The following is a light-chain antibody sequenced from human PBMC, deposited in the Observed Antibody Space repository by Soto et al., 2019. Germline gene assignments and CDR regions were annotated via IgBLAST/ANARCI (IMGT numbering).Light chain of an antibody. CDR3: CSYTSTSTYV. V-gene: IGLV2-14*01. J-gene: IGLJ1*01. CDR1: SSDVGGYNY. CDR2: DVN. Sequence: QSALTQPASVSGSPGQSITISCTGTSSDVGGYNYVSWYQQHPCKAPKLMIFDVNNRPSGVSHRFSGSKSGNTASLTISVLQAEDEADYYCCSYTSTSTYVFGTGTKVTVL.